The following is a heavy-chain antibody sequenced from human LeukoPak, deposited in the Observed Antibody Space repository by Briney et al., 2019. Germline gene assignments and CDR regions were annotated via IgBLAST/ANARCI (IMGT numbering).Heavy chain of an antibody. CDR2: IIPILGIA. J-gene: IGHJ5*02. CDR3: ARGYYYDTSGHPFDP. Sequence: ASVKVSCKASGGTFSSYAISWVRQAPGQGLEWMGRIIPILGIANYAQKFQGRVTITADKSTSTAYMELSSLRSEDTAIYYCARGYYYDTSGHPFDPWGQGTLVTVSS. D-gene: IGHD3-22*01. CDR1: GGTFSSYA. V-gene: IGHV1-69*04.